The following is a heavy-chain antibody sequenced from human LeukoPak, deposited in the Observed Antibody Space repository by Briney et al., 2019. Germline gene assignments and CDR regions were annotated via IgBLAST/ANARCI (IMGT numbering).Heavy chain of an antibody. V-gene: IGHV4-59*01. CDR1: GGSISSYY. J-gene: IGHJ5*02. Sequence: SETLSLTCTVSGGSISSYYCSWIRQPQGKGLEWIGHSYGSGSTNYNPSVKSRVTLSVDTSKNQFSLKLSSVTAADTAVYYCAREGTSGTHLNWFDPWGQGTLVTVSS. D-gene: IGHD1-1*01. CDR3: AREGTSGTHLNWFDP. CDR2: SYGSGST.